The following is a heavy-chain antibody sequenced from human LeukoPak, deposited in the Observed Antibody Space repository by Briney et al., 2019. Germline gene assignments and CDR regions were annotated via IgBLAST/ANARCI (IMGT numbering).Heavy chain of an antibody. CDR3: ATHSGWRFDY. CDR2: IKQDGSEK. CDR1: GFTFSRYW. V-gene: IGHV3-7*03. J-gene: IGHJ4*02. D-gene: IGHD6-19*01. Sequence: GGSLRLSCAASGFTFSRYWMSRVRQAPGKGPEWVANIKQDGSEKYYVDSVKGRFTISRDNAKNSLFLQMNNLRAEDTAVYYCATHSGWRFDYWGQGTLVTVSS.